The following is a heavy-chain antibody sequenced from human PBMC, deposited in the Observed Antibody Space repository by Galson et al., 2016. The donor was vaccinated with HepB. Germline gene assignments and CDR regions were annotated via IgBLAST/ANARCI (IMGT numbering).Heavy chain of an antibody. J-gene: IGHJ6*02. CDR3: ARDYDYVWGSYRTYYYYYGMDV. Sequence: SVKVSCKASGYTLTSYAIHWVRQAPGQRLEWMGWINAGNGDTKYSQKFQGRATITRDTSATTAYMELSSLRSEDTAVYYCARDYDYVWGSYRTYYYYYGMDVWGQGTTVTVSS. D-gene: IGHD3-16*02. V-gene: IGHV1-3*01. CDR2: INAGNGDT. CDR1: GYTLTSYA.